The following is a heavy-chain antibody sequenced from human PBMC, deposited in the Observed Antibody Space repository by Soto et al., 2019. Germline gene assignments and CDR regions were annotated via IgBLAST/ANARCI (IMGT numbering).Heavy chain of an antibody. Sequence: ASVKVSCKASGGTFSSYAISWVRQAPGQGLEWMGGIIPIFGTANYAQKFQGRVTITADESTSTAYMELSSLRSEDTAVYYCARDPLMTAAAGLQTYSFYGMDVWGQGTTVTLSS. D-gene: IGHD6-13*01. CDR1: GGTFSSYA. J-gene: IGHJ6*02. V-gene: IGHV1-69*13. CDR3: ARDPLMTAAAGLQTYSFYGMDV. CDR2: IIPIFGTA.